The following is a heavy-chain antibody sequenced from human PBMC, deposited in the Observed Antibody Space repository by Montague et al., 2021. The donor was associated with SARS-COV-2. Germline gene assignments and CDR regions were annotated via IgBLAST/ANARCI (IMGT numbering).Heavy chain of an antibody. J-gene: IGHJ6*02. V-gene: IGHV4-4*02. CDR3: SRGHLGVVPATLGFGVYYYYGLDV. D-gene: IGHD2-2*01. CDR2: LYHSGST. CDR1: GGSISSSNW. Sequence: SETLSLTCAVSGGSISSSNWWSCVRQPPGKRLELFGVLYHSGSTNFNPSLKSRVTISVDKSKNQFPLRLSSVTAADTAVYYCSRGHLGVVPATLGFGVYYYYGLDVWGQGTTVTVAS.